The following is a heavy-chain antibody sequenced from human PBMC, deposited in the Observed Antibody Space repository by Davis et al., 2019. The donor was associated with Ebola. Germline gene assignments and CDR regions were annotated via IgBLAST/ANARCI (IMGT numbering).Heavy chain of an antibody. D-gene: IGHD1-26*01. CDR2: INEDGSAS. Sequence: PGGSLRLSCAASGFTFSRNWMTWVRQAPGKGLDWVGNINEDGSASYYADSVKGRFTISRDNARNSLYLQMNTLRVDDTAVYYCARRVLGISGTYTKTMDNWGQGTLVTVSS. CDR1: GFTFSRNW. CDR3: ARRVLGISGTYTKTMDN. J-gene: IGHJ4*02. V-gene: IGHV3-7*01.